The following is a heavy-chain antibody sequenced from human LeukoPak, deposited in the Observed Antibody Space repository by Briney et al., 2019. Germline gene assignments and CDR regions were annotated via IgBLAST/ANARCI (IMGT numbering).Heavy chain of an antibody. J-gene: IGHJ3*02. CDR2: IYYSGST. CDR1: GGSISSGGYY. Sequence: SETLSLTCTVSGGSISSGGYYWSWIRQHPGKGLEWIGYIYYSGSTYYNPSLKSRVTISVDTSKNQFSLKLSSVTAADTAVYYCARACGDYGYVGAFDIWGQGTMVTVSS. V-gene: IGHV4-31*03. CDR3: ARACGDYGYVGAFDI. D-gene: IGHD2-21*02.